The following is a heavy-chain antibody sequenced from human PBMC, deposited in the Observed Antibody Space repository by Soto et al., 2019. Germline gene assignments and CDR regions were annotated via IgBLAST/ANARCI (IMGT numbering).Heavy chain of an antibody. Sequence: GGSLRLSCAASGFTFNNDIMHWVRQAPGKGLEWVAMILHDGNNKYYADSVKGRFIISRDNAKSSLYLQMNSLRAEDTALYYCAKDVGWLSENYYYGMDVWGQGTTVTVSS. J-gene: IGHJ6*02. CDR3: AKDVGWLSENYYYGMDV. CDR1: GFTFNNDI. V-gene: IGHV3-30-3*01. D-gene: IGHD3-22*01. CDR2: ILHDGNNK.